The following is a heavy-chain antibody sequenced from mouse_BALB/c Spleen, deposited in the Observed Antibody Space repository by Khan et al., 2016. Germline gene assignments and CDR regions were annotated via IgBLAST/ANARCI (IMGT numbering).Heavy chain of an antibody. CDR3: ARDRYDYFDY. J-gene: IGHJ2*01. V-gene: IGHV5-4*02. Sequence: EVELVESGGGLVKPGGSLKLSFAASGFTFSDYYMYWVRQTPEKRLEWVATISDGGSYTYYPDSVKGRFTISRDNAKNNLYLQMSSLKSEDTAMYYCARDRYDYFDYWGQGTTLTVSS. CDR2: ISDGGSYT. CDR1: GFTFSDYY. D-gene: IGHD2-14*01.